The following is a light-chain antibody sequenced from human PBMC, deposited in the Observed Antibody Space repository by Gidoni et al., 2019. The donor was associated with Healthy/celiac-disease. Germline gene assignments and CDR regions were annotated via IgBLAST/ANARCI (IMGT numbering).Light chain of an antibody. V-gene: IGKV3-11*01. CDR1: QSVSSY. Sequence: IVLTQSPPTLSLSPGERATLSCRASQSVSSYLAWYQQKPGQAPRLLIYDASNRATGIPARFSGSGSGTDFTLTISSIEPEAFAVYYCQQRSNWPLTFGGGTKVEIK. J-gene: IGKJ4*01. CDR2: DAS. CDR3: QQRSNWPLT.